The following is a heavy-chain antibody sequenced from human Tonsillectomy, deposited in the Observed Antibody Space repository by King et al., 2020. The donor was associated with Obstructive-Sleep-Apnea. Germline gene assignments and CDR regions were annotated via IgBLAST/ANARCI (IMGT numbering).Heavy chain of an antibody. J-gene: IGHJ3*02. Sequence: VQLVESGAEVKKPGSSVKVSCKASGGTFSSYAISWVRQAPGQGLEWMGGIIPIFGTANYAQKFQGRVTITADESTSTAYMELGSLRSEDTAVYYCAREKRYYYDSSVYYSDAFDIWGQGTMVTVSS. CDR3: AREKRYYYDSSVYYSDAFDI. V-gene: IGHV1-69*01. D-gene: IGHD3-22*01. CDR1: GGTFSSYA. CDR2: IIPIFGTA.